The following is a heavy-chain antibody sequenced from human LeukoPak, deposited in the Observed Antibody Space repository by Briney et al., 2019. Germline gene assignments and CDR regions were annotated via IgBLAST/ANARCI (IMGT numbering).Heavy chain of an antibody. D-gene: IGHD2-15*01. Sequence: GGSLRLSCVGSGFTFNRYGIHWVRQAPGKGLEWVAVISYDGTTEFYGDTVKGRFTISRDNVKNTVFLHMNSLRGEDTAVYYCARGRYCSGGSCSWDYWGQGTLVTVSS. V-gene: IGHV3-30*03. J-gene: IGHJ4*02. CDR2: ISYDGTTE. CDR1: GFTFNRYG. CDR3: ARGRYCSGGSCSWDY.